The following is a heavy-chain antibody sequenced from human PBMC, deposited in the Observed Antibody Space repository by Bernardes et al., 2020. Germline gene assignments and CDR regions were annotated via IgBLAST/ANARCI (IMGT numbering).Heavy chain of an antibody. CDR2: ISSSSSTI. Sequence: SLRLSCAASGFTFSSYSMNWVRQAPGKGLEWVSYISSSSSTIYYADSVKGRFTISRDNAKNSLYLQMNSLRDEDTAVYYCARDSGDFWSRGYFDLWGRGTLVTVSS. CDR1: GFTFSSYS. J-gene: IGHJ2*01. V-gene: IGHV3-48*02. D-gene: IGHD3-3*01. CDR3: ARDSGDFWSRGYFDL.